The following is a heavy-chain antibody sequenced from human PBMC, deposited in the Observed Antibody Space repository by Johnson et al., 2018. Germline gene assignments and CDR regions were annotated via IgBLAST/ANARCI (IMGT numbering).Heavy chain of an antibody. J-gene: IGHJ3*02. CDR2: ISWDGGST. V-gene: IGHV3-43*01. CDR1: GFTFDDYT. D-gene: IGHD2-2*01. Sequence: VQLVQSGGGVVQPGGSLRLSCAASGFTFDDYTMHWVRQAPGKGLEWVSLISWDGGSTYYADSVKGRFTISRDNSKNSLYLQMNSLRNEDTALYYCAKDRPTLGYCSSPSCYGAFDIWGQGTMVTVSA. CDR3: AKDRPTLGYCSSPSCYGAFDI.